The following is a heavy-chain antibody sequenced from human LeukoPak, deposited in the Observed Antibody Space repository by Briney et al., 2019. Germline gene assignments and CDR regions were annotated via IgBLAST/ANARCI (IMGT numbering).Heavy chain of an antibody. Sequence: SETLSLTCTVSGGSISSYYWSWIRQPAGKGLEWIGRIYSSGSTNYNPSLKSRVTMSVDTSKSQFSLKLSSVTAADTAVYYCARVLAAGTTYFFYYYMDVWGKGTTVTVSS. CDR2: IYSSGST. CDR1: GGSISSYY. CDR3: ARVLAAGTTYFFYYYMDV. D-gene: IGHD6-13*01. J-gene: IGHJ6*03. V-gene: IGHV4-4*07.